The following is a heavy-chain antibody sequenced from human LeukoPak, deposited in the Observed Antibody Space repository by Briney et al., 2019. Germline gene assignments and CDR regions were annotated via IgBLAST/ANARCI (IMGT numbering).Heavy chain of an antibody. Sequence: SVEVSCKASGGTFSSYAISWVRQAPGQGLEWMGGIIPIFGTPNYAQKFQGRVTITADESTSTAYVELSSLRSEDTAVYYCAREVIYSGYDYYYYYGMDVWGQGTTVTVSS. D-gene: IGHD5-12*01. CDR1: GGTFSSYA. CDR2: IIPIFGTP. V-gene: IGHV1-69*13. J-gene: IGHJ6*02. CDR3: AREVIYSGYDYYYYYGMDV.